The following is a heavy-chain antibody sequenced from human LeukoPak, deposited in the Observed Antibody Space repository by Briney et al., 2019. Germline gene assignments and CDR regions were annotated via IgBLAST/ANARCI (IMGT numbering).Heavy chain of an antibody. Sequence: PGGSLRLSCAASGFSVSSNYMSWVRQAPGKGLEWVSVIYSGGSTYYADSVKGRFTISRDNSKNTLYLQMNSLRAEDTAVYYCAKDDTGGSYYSPIFDYWGQGTLVTVSS. V-gene: IGHV3-53*05. CDR3: AKDDTGGSYYSPIFDY. D-gene: IGHD1-26*01. J-gene: IGHJ4*02. CDR1: GFSVSSNY. CDR2: IYSGGST.